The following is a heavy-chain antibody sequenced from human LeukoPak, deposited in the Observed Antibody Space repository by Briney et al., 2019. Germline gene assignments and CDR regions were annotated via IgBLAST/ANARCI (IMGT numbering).Heavy chain of an antibody. J-gene: IGHJ4*02. D-gene: IGHD3-10*01. CDR2: ISGSGGST. CDR3: AKDFYYGSGSYSPPVDY. Sequence: PGGSLRLSCAASGLTFSSYAMSWVRQAPGKGLEWVSAISGSGGSTYYADSVKGRFTISRDNSKNTLYLQMNSLRAEDTAVYYCAKDFYYGSGSYSPPVDYWGQGTLVTVSS. CDR1: GLTFSSYA. V-gene: IGHV3-23*01.